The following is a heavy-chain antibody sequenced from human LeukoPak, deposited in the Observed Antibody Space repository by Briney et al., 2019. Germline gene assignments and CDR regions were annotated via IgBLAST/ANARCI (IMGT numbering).Heavy chain of an antibody. J-gene: IGHJ6*02. CDR2: INPTSGGT. D-gene: IGHD4-17*01. Sequence: GASVKVSCKASGYTFTGYYMHWVRQAPGQGLEWMGWINPTSGGTNYAQKFQGRVTMTRDTSISTAYMELSRLRSDDTAVYYCARDEYGDYIPNYYYYGMDVWGQGTTVTVSS. CDR3: ARDEYGDYIPNYYYYGMDV. CDR1: GYTFTGYY. V-gene: IGHV1-2*02.